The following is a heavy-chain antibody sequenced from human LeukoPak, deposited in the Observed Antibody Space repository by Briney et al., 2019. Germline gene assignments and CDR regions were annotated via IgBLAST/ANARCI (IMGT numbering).Heavy chain of an antibody. CDR1: GFTFSSYE. J-gene: IGHJ1*01. V-gene: IGHV3-48*03. D-gene: IGHD3-10*01. CDR3: AKSRGSGSYYPVGYFQH. Sequence: GGSLRLSCAASGFTFSSYEMNWVRQAPGKGLEWVSYISSSGSTIYYADSVKGRFTISRDNAKNSLYLQMNSLRAKDTAVYYCAKSRGSGSYYPVGYFQHWGQGTLVTVSS. CDR2: ISSSGSTI.